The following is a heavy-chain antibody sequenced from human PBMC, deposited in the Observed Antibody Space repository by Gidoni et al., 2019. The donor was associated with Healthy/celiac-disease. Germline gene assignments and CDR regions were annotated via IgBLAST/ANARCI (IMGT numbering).Heavy chain of an antibody. CDR1: GYTFTSYY. CDR3: ARDTHHYDFWSGANGY. Sequence: QVQLVQSGAEVKKPGASVKVSCKASGYTFTSYYMHWVRQAPGQGLEWMGIINPSGGSTSYAQKFQGRVTMTRDTSTSTVYMELSSLRSEDTAVYYCARDTHHYDFWSGANGYWGQGTLVTVSS. CDR2: INPSGGST. V-gene: IGHV1-46*01. D-gene: IGHD3-3*01. J-gene: IGHJ4*02.